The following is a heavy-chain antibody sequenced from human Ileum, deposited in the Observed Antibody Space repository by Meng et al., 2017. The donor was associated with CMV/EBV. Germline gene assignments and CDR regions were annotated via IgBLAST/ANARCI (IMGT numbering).Heavy chain of an antibody. CDR2: INIRGDSM. V-gene: IGHV3-11*04. CDR3: ARGHIGMDV. D-gene: IGHD2-21*01. Sequence: GGSLRLSCAASGFTFSAYYLTWIRQAPGKGLEWISWINIRGDSMSYADSVKGRFTISRDNPKNSLYLQMNSLRAEDTGVYYCARGHIGMDVWGQGTTVTVSS. CDR1: GFTFSAYY. J-gene: IGHJ6*02.